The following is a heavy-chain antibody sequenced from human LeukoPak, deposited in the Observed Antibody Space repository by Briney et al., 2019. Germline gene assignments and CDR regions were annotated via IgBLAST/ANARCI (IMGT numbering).Heavy chain of an antibody. D-gene: IGHD2-8*01. Sequence: GGSLRLSCAASGFTFSSYSMNWVRQAPGKGLEWVSYISSSSSTIYYADSVKGRFTISRDNAKNSLYLQMNSLRAEDTAVYYCAREKHMVYACLDYWGQGTLVTVSS. V-gene: IGHV3-48*01. CDR1: GFTFSSYS. J-gene: IGHJ4*02. CDR2: ISSSSSTI. CDR3: AREKHMVYACLDY.